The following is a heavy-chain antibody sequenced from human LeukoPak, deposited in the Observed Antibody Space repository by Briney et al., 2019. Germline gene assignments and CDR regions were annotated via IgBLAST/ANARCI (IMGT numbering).Heavy chain of an antibody. CDR3: ASLDTAKQPLANH. CDR1: GFTFSTYS. Sequence: GGSLRLSCAASGFTFSTYSMNWVRQAPGKGLEWVSYISSSSSTIYYADSVKGRFTISRDNAKNSLYLQMNSLRAEDTAVYYCASLDTAKQPLANHWGQGTLVTVSS. J-gene: IGHJ5*02. V-gene: IGHV3-48*01. CDR2: ISSSSSTI. D-gene: IGHD5-18*01.